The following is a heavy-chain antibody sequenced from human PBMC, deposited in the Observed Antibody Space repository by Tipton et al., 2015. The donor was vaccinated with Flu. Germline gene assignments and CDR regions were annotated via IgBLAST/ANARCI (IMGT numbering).Heavy chain of an antibody. CDR1: GGPISTSNW. V-gene: IGHV4-4*02. Sequence: TLSLTCAVSGGPISTSNWWSWVRLPPEKGLEWIGEIYASGSTNYNPSLQSRVTISVDRSKNEVSLRLSSVTAADTAMYYCARGDYGDYDHEADAFDIWGQGTLVTVSA. J-gene: IGHJ3*02. CDR2: IYASGST. CDR3: ARGDYGDYDHEADAFDI. D-gene: IGHD4-17*01.